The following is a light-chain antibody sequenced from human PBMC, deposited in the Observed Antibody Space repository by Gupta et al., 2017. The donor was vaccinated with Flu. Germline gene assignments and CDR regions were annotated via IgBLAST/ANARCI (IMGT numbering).Light chain of an antibody. CDR1: QSIDTW. J-gene: IGKJ2*01. CDR3: QHYHSYPYT. V-gene: IGKV1-5*03. CDR2: KAS. Sequence: DRVTSPCRASQSIDTWLAWFQQKPGRAPKLLISKASILEDGVPTRFAGSGSGTQFTLTITNIQADDFASYYCQHYHSYPYTFGHGTKLEIK.